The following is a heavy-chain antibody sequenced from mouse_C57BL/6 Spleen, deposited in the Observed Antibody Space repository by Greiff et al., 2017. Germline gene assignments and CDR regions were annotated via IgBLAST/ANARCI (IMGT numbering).Heavy chain of an antibody. D-gene: IGHD2-1*01. Sequence: VKLQQPGAELVMPGASVKLSCKASGYTFTSYWMHWVKQRPGQGLEWIGEIDPSDSYTNYNQKFKGKSTLTVDKSSSTAYMQLSSLTSEDSAVYYCAIYRGYFDVWGTGTTVTVSS. J-gene: IGHJ1*03. CDR3: AIYRGYFDV. CDR1: GYTFTSYW. V-gene: IGHV1-69*01. CDR2: IDPSDSYT.